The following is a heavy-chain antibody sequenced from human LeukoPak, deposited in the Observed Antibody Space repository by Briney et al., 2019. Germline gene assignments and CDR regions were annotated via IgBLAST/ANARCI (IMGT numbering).Heavy chain of an antibody. J-gene: IGHJ6*03. CDR3: ARVNYDFWSGYYGRGYMDV. Sequence: GASVKVSCKASGATFSSYAISWVRQAPGQGLEWMGGIIPIFGTANYAQKFQGRVTITTDESTSTAYMELSSLRSEDTAVYYCARVNYDFWSGYYGRGYMDVWGKGTTVTVSS. V-gene: IGHV1-69*05. CDR2: IIPIFGTA. CDR1: GATFSSYA. D-gene: IGHD3-3*01.